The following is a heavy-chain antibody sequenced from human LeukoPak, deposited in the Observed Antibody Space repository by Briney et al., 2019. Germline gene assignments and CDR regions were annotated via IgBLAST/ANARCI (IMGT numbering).Heavy chain of an antibody. Sequence: PSETLSLTCTVSGGSITGYYWSWVRQPPGEGLGWIGYISDSGSTNYNPSLKSRITISVDTSKNQFSLQLRSVTAADTAFYYCARMHRYGRYWGQGALLTVSS. CDR2: ISDSGST. CDR1: GGSITGYY. J-gene: IGHJ4*02. CDR3: ARMHRYGRY. V-gene: IGHV4-59*01. D-gene: IGHD5-18*01.